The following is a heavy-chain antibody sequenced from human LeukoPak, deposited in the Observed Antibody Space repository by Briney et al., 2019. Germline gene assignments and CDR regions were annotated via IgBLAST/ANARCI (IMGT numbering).Heavy chain of an antibody. J-gene: IGHJ6*02. D-gene: IGHD2-2*01. Sequence: PSETLSLTCTVSGGSISSYYWSWIRQPPGKGLECIGYLSYSGSTNYNPSLKSRVTISVDTSKNQLSLKLSSVTAADTAVYYCARHGCSSTSCYSYYYGMDVWGQGTTVTVSS. CDR3: ARHGCSSTSCYSYYYGMDV. V-gene: IGHV4-59*08. CDR2: LSYSGST. CDR1: GGSISSYY.